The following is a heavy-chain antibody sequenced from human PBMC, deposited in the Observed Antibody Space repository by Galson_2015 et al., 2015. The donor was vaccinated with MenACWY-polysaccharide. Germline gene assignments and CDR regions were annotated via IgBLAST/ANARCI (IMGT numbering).Heavy chain of an antibody. V-gene: IGHV6-1*01. D-gene: IGHD6-19*01. J-gene: IGHJ4*02. CDR3: ASQGIAVAGVIDY. Sequence: CAISGDSVSSNNAAWNWIRQSPSRGLEWLGRTYYRSKWYKYYAASVKSRITITVDTSKNQFSLQLTSVTPEDTAMYYCASQGIAVAGVIDYWGQGSLVTVSS. CDR2: TYYRSKWYK. CDR1: GDSVSSNNAA.